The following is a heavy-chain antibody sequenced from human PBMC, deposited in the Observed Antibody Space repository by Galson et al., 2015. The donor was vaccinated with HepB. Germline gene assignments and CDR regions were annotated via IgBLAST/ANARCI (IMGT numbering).Heavy chain of an antibody. Sequence: SVKVSCKASGYNFSSYGINWVRQAPGQGLEWMGWISAYNGHTNYAQKLLGRVTLTTDTSTNTAYMELRSLRSDDTAIYYCAKDESLCSGAPFDYWGKGTLVTVS. CDR1: GYNFSSYG. D-gene: IGHD3-10*02. CDR2: ISAYNGHT. V-gene: IGHV1-18*04. CDR3: AKDESLCSGAPFDY. J-gene: IGHJ4*02.